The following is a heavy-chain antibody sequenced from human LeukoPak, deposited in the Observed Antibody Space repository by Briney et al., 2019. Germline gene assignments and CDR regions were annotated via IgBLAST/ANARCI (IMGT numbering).Heavy chain of an antibody. D-gene: IGHD3-22*01. Sequence: SETLSLTCTVSGGSISSGGYYWSWIRQHPGKGLEWIGYIYYSGSTYYNPSLKSRVTISVDTSKNQFSLKLSSVTAADTAVYYCARNYDSSGSDDAFDIWGQGTMVTVSS. CDR1: GGSISSGGYY. CDR3: ARNYDSSGSDDAFDI. CDR2: IYYSGST. V-gene: IGHV4-31*03. J-gene: IGHJ3*02.